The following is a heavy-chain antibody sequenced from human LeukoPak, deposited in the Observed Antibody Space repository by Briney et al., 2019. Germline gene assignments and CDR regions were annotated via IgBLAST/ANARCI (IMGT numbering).Heavy chain of an antibody. J-gene: IGHJ4*02. D-gene: IGHD2/OR15-2a*01. Sequence: GGSLRLSCAASGFGFSNFWMSWVRQAPGKGPEWVANIKEDGSLKNYVDSVEGRFTVSRDNAKNTLYLQMNSLRLEDTAVYYCVRDWAPASMQAAPLDCWGQGTLVTVSS. CDR1: GFGFSNFW. CDR3: VRDWAPASMQAAPLDC. CDR2: IKEDGSLK. V-gene: IGHV3-7*01.